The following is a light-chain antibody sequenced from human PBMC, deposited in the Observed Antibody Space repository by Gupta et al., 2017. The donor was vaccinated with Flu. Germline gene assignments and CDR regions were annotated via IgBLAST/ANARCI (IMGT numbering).Light chain of an antibody. CDR2: EVS. Sequence: QSALTQPASVSGSPGQSIIISCTGTSSDVGGYNYVSWYQQHPVKAPKLMIYEVSNRPSGVSNRFSGSKSGNTASLTISGLQAEDDADYYCSSYTSSSSYVFGTGTKVTVL. V-gene: IGLV2-14*01. J-gene: IGLJ1*01. CDR1: SSDVGGYNY. CDR3: SSYTSSSSYV.